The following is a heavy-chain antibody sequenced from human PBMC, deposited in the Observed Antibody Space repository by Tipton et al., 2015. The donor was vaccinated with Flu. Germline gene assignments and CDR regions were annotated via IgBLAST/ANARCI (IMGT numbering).Heavy chain of an antibody. Sequence: TLSLTCTVSGGSISSYYWSWIRQPAGKGLEWIGRIYTSGSSNYNPSLTSRLTMSVDTSKNQFSLKLRSVTAADTAVYYCARGSHCSSTGCYFYHYYMDVWGKGTTVTVSS. CDR1: GGSISSYY. D-gene: IGHD2-2*01. CDR2: IYTSGSS. CDR3: ARGSHCSSTGCYFYHYYMDV. V-gene: IGHV4-4*07. J-gene: IGHJ6*03.